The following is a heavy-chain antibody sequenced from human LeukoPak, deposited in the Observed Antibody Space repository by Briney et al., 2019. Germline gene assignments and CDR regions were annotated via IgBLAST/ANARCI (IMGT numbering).Heavy chain of an antibody. J-gene: IGHJ5*02. CDR2: MNSDGSST. CDR3: AREAYDSSYYWMGFDP. D-gene: IGHD3-22*01. CDR1: GFTFSDYT. Sequence: PGGSLRLSCAAYGFTFSDYTMNWVRQAPRKGLVWVSRMNSDGSSTTYADSVKGRFTISRDNAKNTLYLQMNSLRAEDTAVYYCAREAYDSSYYWMGFDPWGQGTLVTVSS. V-gene: IGHV3-74*01.